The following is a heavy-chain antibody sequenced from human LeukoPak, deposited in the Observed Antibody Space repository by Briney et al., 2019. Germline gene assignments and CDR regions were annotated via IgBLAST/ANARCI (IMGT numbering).Heavy chain of an antibody. CDR1: GGSISTYY. D-gene: IGHD4-11*01. J-gene: IGHJ5*02. Sequence: PSETQSLICTVSGGSISTYYWSWIRQPPGKGLEWIGYICYSGSTNYKPSLKSRVTMSVDTSKNQFSLKLSSVTAADTAVYYCAREGVTHNWFDPWGQGTLVTVSS. CDR3: AREGVTHNWFDP. V-gene: IGHV4-59*01. CDR2: ICYSGST.